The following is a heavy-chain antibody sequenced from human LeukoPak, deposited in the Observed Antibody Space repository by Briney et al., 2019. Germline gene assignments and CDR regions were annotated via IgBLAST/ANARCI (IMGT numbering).Heavy chain of an antibody. Sequence: SETLSLTCTVSGGSISSYYWSWIRQPPGKGLEWIGYIYYSGSTNYNPSLKSRVTISVDTSKNQFSLKLSSVTAADTAVYYCARRVVARTGPFDYWGQGTLVTVSS. V-gene: IGHV4-59*08. J-gene: IGHJ4*02. CDR2: IYYSGST. CDR1: GGSISSYY. CDR3: ARRVVARTGPFDY. D-gene: IGHD2-15*01.